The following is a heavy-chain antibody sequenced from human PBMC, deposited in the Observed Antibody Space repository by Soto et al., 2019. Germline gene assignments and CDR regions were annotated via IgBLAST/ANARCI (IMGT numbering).Heavy chain of an antibody. CDR1: GGFFTGYY. V-gene: IGHV4-34*01. CDR3: GRGRIPDH. Sequence: QVQLQQWGAGLLKPSETLPLTCGVYGGFFTGYYWTWIRQPPGKGLEWIGEINHSGSTSHNPSLKSRVTLSIDTSQNQFSLKLTSVTAADTAVYYCGRGRIPDHWGQGTLVTVSS. J-gene: IGHJ4*02. CDR2: INHSGST. D-gene: IGHD2-15*01.